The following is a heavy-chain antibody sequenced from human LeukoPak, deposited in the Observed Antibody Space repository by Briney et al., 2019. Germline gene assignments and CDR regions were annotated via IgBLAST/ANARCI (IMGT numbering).Heavy chain of an antibody. V-gene: IGHV4-59*01. CDR3: ASARYSRGGTGDWYFDL. CDR1: GGSISNYF. J-gene: IGHJ2*01. D-gene: IGHD6-19*01. CDR2: LYYSGST. Sequence: SETLSLTCSVSGGSISNYFWSWIRKPPGKGLEWIGYLYYSGSTKYNPSLKSRVTISVDTSKNQFSLKLSSVTAADTAVYYCASARYSRGGTGDWYFDLWGRGTLVTVSS.